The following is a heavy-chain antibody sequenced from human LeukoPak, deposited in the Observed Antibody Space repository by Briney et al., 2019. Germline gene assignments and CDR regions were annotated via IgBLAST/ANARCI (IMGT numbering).Heavy chain of an antibody. D-gene: IGHD1-26*01. CDR2: ISSSSSYI. V-gene: IGHV3-21*04. CDR1: GFTLSNFA. Sequence: GGSLRLSCAASGFTLSNFAMTWVRQAPGKGLEWVSSISSSSSYIYYADSVKGRFTISRDNAKNSLYLQMNSLRDEDTAVYYCARGPKSGWELLGEGFDYWGQGTLVTVSS. CDR3: ARGPKSGWELLGEGFDY. J-gene: IGHJ4*02.